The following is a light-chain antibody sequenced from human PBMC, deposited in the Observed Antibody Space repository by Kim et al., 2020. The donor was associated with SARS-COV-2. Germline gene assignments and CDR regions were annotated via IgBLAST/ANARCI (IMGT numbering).Light chain of an antibody. V-gene: IGKV1-33*01. CDR2: DAT. Sequence: ASIGDSVTSTCQASQDINDYLDWYQQKPGKVPKLLIYDATRLETGVPSRFSGSGSGTDFTLTISSLQPEDIATYYCHQYDKFPHTFGQGTKVDIK. CDR1: QDINDY. J-gene: IGKJ1*01. CDR3: HQYDKFPHT.